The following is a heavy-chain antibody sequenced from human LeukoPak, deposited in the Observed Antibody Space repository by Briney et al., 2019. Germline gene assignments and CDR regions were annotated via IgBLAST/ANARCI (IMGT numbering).Heavy chain of an antibody. CDR3: AKDIAARALDY. CDR1: GFTIGDYA. Sequence: GGSLRLSCTASGFTIGDYAMSWFRQAPGKGLEWVGFIRSKVYGGTTEYAASVKGRFTVSRDDSKSIAYLQMNSLKTEDTAVYYCAKDIAARALDYWGQGTLVTVSS. J-gene: IGHJ4*02. V-gene: IGHV3-49*03. CDR2: IRSKVYGGTT. D-gene: IGHD6-6*01.